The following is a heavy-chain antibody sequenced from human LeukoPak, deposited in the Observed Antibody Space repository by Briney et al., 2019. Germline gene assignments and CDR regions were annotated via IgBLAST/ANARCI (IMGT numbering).Heavy chain of an antibody. Sequence: SETLSLTCTVSGGSISSYYWSWIRQPPGKGLEWIGYIYYSGSTNYNPSLKSRVTISVDTSKNQFSLKLSSVTAADTAVYYCARRYKMVRGVNYYYYGMDVWGQGTTVTVSS. CDR2: IYYSGST. D-gene: IGHD3-10*01. CDR3: ARRYKMVRGVNYYYYGMDV. V-gene: IGHV4-59*08. J-gene: IGHJ6*02. CDR1: GGSISSYY.